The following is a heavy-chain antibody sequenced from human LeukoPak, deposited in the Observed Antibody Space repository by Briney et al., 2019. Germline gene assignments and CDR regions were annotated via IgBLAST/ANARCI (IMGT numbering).Heavy chain of an antibody. V-gene: IGHV4-39*07. CDR1: GGSISSSSYY. D-gene: IGHD3-3*01. Sequence: SETLSLTCTVSGGSISSSSYYWGWIRQPPGKGLEWIGSIYYSGSTYYNPSLKSRVTISVDTSKNQFSLKLSSATAADTAVYYCARADFGVPLDFWGQGTLVTVSS. CDR3: ARADFGVPLDF. CDR2: IYYSGST. J-gene: IGHJ4*02.